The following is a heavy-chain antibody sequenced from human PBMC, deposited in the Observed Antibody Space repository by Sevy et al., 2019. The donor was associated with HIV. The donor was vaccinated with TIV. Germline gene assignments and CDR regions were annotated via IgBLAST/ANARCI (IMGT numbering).Heavy chain of an antibody. CDR1: GYSFTSYW. J-gene: IGHJ4*02. D-gene: IGHD6-19*01. CDR3: ARRAVAVENPMDY. CDR2: ISPGESAT. Sequence: GESLKISCKGSGYSFTSYWIGWVRQMPGKGLEWMGIISPGESATSYGPSFQGQVTISADKSISTAYLQWSSLKASDTAMYYCARRAVAVENPMDYWGQGTLVTVSS. V-gene: IGHV5-51*01.